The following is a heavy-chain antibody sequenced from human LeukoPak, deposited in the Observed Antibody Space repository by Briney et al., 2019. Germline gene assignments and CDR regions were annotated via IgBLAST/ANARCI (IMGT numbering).Heavy chain of an antibody. CDR2: IYYSGST. V-gene: IGHV4-59*08. CDR1: GGSTSSYY. CDR3: ARHNGDYGFDY. J-gene: IGHJ4*02. D-gene: IGHD4-17*01. Sequence: PSETLSLTCTVSGGSTSSYYWSWIRQPPGKGLEWIGYIYYSGSTNYNPSLKSRVTISVDTSKNQFSLKLSSVTAADTAVYYCARHNGDYGFDYWGQGTLVTVSS.